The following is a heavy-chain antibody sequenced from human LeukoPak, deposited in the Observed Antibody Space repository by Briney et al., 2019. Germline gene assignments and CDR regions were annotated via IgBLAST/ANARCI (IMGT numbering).Heavy chain of an antibody. CDR3: ARGGYSSSPVDY. Sequence: SETLSLTCTVSGGSISSYYWSWIRQPPGKGLEWIGYIYTSGSTNYNPSLKSRDTISVDTSKNQFSLKLSSVTAADTAVYYCARGGYSSSPVDYWGQGTLVTVSS. V-gene: IGHV4-4*09. CDR1: GGSISSYY. J-gene: IGHJ4*02. D-gene: IGHD6-13*01. CDR2: IYTSGST.